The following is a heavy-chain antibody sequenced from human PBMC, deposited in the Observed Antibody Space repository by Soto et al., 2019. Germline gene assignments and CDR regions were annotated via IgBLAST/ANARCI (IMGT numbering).Heavy chain of an antibody. J-gene: IGHJ4*02. CDR3: ARVDGTY. V-gene: IGHV1-3*05. CDR1: GYTFSSYA. CDR2: INAGNGNT. D-gene: IGHD1-26*01. Sequence: QVQLVQSGAEEKKPGASVKVSCKASGYTFSSYATHWVRQAPGQGLEWMGWINAGNGNTKYSQKFQGRVTITRDTSASTAYMELNSLRSEDTAVYYCARVDGTYWGQGTLVTVSS.